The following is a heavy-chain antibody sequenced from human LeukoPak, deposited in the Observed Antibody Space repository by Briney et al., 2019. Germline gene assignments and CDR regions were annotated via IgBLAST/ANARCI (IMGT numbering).Heavy chain of an antibody. CDR1: GYSISSGHY. J-gene: IGHJ4*02. CDR2: IYHGGST. V-gene: IGHV4-38-2*01. CDR3: ARTSVTGTLYYFDH. Sequence: SETLSLTCAVSGYSISSGHYWGWLRQPPGKGLEWIGNIYHGGSTYYNPSLKSRVTISIDTSKNQFSLKLSSVTAADTAVYYCARTSVTGTLYYFDHWGQGTLVTVSS. D-gene: IGHD6-19*01.